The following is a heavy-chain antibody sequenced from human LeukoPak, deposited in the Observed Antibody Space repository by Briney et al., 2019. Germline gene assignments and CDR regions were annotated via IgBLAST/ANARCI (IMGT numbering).Heavy chain of an antibody. CDR1: GFTFSSYS. CDR2: ISSSSSTI. D-gene: IGHD6-19*01. J-gene: IGHJ3*02. Sequence: PGGSLRLSCAASGFTFSSYSMNWVRQAPGKGLEWVSYISSSSSTIYCADSVKGRFTISRDNAKNSLYLQMNSLRAEDTAVYYCARGMSSGRYAVDIWGQGTMVTVS. V-gene: IGHV3-48*01. CDR3: ARGMSSGRYAVDI.